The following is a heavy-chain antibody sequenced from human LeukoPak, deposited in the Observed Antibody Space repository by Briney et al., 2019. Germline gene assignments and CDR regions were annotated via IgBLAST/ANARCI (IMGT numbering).Heavy chain of an antibody. V-gene: IGHV1-8*01. CDR3: AKGRSQVKGYYYYYYMDV. J-gene: IGHJ6*03. CDR2: MNPNSGNT. CDR1: GYTFTSYD. D-gene: IGHD3-22*01. Sequence: ASVKVSCKASGYTFTSYDINWVQQATGQGLEWMGWMNPNSGNTGYAQKFQGRVTMTRNTSISTAYMELGSLRSEDTALYYCAKGRSQVKGYYYYYYMDVWGKGTTVTVSS.